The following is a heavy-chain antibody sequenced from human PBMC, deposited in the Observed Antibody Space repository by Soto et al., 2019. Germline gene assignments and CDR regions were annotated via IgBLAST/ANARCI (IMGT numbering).Heavy chain of an antibody. CDR3: AKDSDVDIVAQQIFWFDP. V-gene: IGHV3-23*01. CDR2: ISGSGGST. J-gene: IGHJ5*02. Sequence: GGSLRLSCAASGFTFSSYAMSWVRQAPGKGLEWVSAISGSGGSTYYADSVKGRFTISRDNSKNTLYLQMNSLRAEDTAVYYCAKDSDVDIVAQQIFWFDPWGQGTLVTVSS. D-gene: IGHD5-12*01. CDR1: GFTFSSYA.